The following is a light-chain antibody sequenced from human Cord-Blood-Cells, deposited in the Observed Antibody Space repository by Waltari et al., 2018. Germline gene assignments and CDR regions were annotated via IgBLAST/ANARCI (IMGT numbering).Light chain of an antibody. Sequence: EIVLIKSPATMSLSPGERATRSSRASQSVGSYLAWYQQKPGQAPRLLIYDASNRATGIPARFSGSGSGTDFTLAISSLEPEDCAVYYCQQSSNWPSFGQGTRLEIK. J-gene: IGKJ5*01. CDR1: QSVGSY. CDR2: DAS. V-gene: IGKV3-11*01. CDR3: QQSSNWPS.